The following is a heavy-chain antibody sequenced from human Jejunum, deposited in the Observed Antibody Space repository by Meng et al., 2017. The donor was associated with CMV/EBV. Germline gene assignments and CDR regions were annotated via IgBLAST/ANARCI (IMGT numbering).Heavy chain of an antibody. J-gene: IGHJ4*02. D-gene: IGHD6-6*01. CDR2: MSYDGSNK. Sequence: GFTLSNYDMHWVRQAPGKGLEWVTFMSYDGSNKYYVDSVKGRFTISRDNSKNTLYLQMNSLRAEDTAVYYCARESGKAARGVLDYWGQGTRGTVSS. V-gene: IGHV3-30*03. CDR1: GFTLSNYD. CDR3: ARESGKAARGVLDY.